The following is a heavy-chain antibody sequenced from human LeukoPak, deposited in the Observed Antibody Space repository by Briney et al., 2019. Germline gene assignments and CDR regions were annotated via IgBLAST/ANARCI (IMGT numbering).Heavy chain of an antibody. CDR3: AKDRVAAPTGDEFYI. Sequence: PGGSLRLSCSGSGFTFSSYTMTWVRQAPGKGLEWVSRISSGGDKSYYSDSVKGRFTISRDNSRDTLYLQMHSLRAEDAALYSCAKDRVAAPTGDEFYIGGQGTVGTVS. CDR1: GFTFSSYT. D-gene: IGHD1-26*01. V-gene: IGHV3-23*01. CDR2: ISSGGDKS. J-gene: IGHJ3*02.